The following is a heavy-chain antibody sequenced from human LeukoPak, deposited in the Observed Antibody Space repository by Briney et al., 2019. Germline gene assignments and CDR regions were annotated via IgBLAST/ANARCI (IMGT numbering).Heavy chain of an antibody. CDR3: ARDYGGNFFRD. Sequence: SETLSLTCTVSGGSISSGDYYWSWIRQPPGKGLEWIGYIYYSGSTYYNPSLKSRVTISVETSKNPVSLKLSSVTAAGTAVYYCARDYGGNFFRDWGQGTLVTVSS. CDR2: IYYSGST. V-gene: IGHV4-30-4*08. J-gene: IGHJ4*02. D-gene: IGHD4-23*01. CDR1: GGSISSGDYY.